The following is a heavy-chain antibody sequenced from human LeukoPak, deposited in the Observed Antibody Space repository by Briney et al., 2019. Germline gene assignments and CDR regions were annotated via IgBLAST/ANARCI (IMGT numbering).Heavy chain of an antibody. J-gene: IGHJ5*02. CDR1: GGTFSSYA. Sequence: ASVKVSCKASGGTFSSYAISWVRQAPGQGLEWMGGIIPIFGTANYAQKFQGRVTMTRDTSTSTVYMELSSLRSEDTAVYYCAREEERTIFGVVINWFDPWGQGTLVTVSS. V-gene: IGHV1-69*05. D-gene: IGHD3-3*01. CDR3: AREEERTIFGVVINWFDP. CDR2: IIPIFGTA.